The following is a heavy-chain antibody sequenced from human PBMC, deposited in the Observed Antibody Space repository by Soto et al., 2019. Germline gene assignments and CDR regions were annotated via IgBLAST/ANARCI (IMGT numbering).Heavy chain of an antibody. Sequence: EVQLVESGGGLVQPGGSLRLSCAASGFTFSSYSMNWVRQAPGKGLEWVSYISSSSSTIYYADSVKGRFTISRDNAKNSLYLQMNSLRAEDTAVYYCARGLSYGLFDYWGQGTLVTVSS. CDR2: ISSSSSTI. V-gene: IGHV3-48*01. CDR1: GFTFSSYS. J-gene: IGHJ4*02. D-gene: IGHD1-26*01. CDR3: ARGLSYGLFDY.